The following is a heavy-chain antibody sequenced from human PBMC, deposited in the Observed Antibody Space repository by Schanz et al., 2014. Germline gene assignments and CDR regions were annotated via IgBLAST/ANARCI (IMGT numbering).Heavy chain of an antibody. Sequence: QGQLVQSGAEVKKPGASVKVSCKASGYTFTSYGITWVRQAPGQGLEWMGWISAYNGHTTYAQKFQARVTMTTDTSTSTAYMELRNVRYDDTAMYYCARETAIITVGAFDVWGQGTMVTVSS. V-gene: IGHV1-18*01. D-gene: IGHD4-17*01. J-gene: IGHJ3*01. CDR2: ISAYNGHT. CDR1: GYTFTSYG. CDR3: ARETAIITVGAFDV.